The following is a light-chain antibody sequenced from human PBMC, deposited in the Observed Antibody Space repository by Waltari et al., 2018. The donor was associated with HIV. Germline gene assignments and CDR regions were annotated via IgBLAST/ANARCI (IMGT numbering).Light chain of an antibody. Sequence: QTVVTQDPSFAVSPAGTVTLTCGLPPGSVPTNFYPSWYQQTPGQAPRTLIYSTNTRSSGVPDRFSGSILGNKAALTITGAQADDESEYHCVLYMGSGIWVFGGGTKLTVL. CDR1: PGSVPTNFY. CDR3: VLYMGSGIWV. J-gene: IGLJ3*02. CDR2: STN. V-gene: IGLV8-61*01.